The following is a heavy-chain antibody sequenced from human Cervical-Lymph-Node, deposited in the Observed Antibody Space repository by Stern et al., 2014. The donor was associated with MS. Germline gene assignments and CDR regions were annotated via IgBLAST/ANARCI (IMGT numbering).Heavy chain of an antibody. V-gene: IGHV1-69*01. CDR2: IIPIFGTA. D-gene: IGHD4-23*01. J-gene: IGHJ3*02. CDR3: ARALDITTVVTSPWPDAFDI. CDR1: GGTFSSYA. Sequence: QVQLGQSGAEVKKPGSSVKVSCKASGGTFSSYAISWVRQAPGQGLEWMGGIIPIFGTANYAQKFQGRVTITADESTSTAYMELSSLRSEDTAVYYCARALDITTVVTSPWPDAFDIWGQGTMVTVSS.